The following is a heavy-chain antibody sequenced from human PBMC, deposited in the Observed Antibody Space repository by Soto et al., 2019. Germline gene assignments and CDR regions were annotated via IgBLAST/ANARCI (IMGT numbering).Heavy chain of an antibody. CDR2: TSYDGSNK. CDR3: ARETPGWNPFDF. Sequence: QVQLVESGGGVVQPGRSLRLSCAASGFTFSSYVMHWVRQAPGKGLEWVALTSYDGSNKHYADSVKGRFTISRDNSKNTLYLQVNSLRAEGTGVYYCARETPGWNPFDFWGQGTQVTVSS. V-gene: IGHV3-30*03. D-gene: IGHD1-1*01. CDR1: GFTFSSYV. J-gene: IGHJ4*02.